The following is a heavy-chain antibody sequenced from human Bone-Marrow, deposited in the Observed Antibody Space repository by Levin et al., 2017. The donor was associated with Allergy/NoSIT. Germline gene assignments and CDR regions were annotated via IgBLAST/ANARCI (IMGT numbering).Heavy chain of an antibody. V-gene: IGHV1-2*06. CDR2: INPNTGGT. Sequence: KPGESLKISCRPSGDNFSGYFIHWVRQAPGQGLEWMGRINPNTGGTNYAQRFQGRVSMTRDTSVHAVYIELNRLTSDDSATYYCATEDRVSGGNFLDPWGQGTVVIVSS. D-gene: IGHD1-26*01. J-gene: IGHJ5*02. CDR1: GDNFSGYF. CDR3: ATEDRVSGGNFLDP.